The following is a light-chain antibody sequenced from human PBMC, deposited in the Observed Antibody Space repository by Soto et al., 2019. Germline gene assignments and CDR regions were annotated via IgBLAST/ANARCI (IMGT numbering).Light chain of an antibody. CDR3: CSYAGRSTVI. J-gene: IGLJ2*01. CDR2: EVS. Sequence: QSVLTQPASVSGSPGQSITISCTGSSSDVGGYKYVSWYQQHPGKAPKLIISEVSNRPSGVSNRFSASKSGNTASLAISGLQAEDEADYDCCSYAGRSTVICGGGTKLTVL. V-gene: IGLV2-14*01. CDR1: SSDVGGYKY.